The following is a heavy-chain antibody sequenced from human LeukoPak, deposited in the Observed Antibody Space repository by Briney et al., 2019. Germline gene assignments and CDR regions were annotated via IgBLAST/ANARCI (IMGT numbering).Heavy chain of an antibody. D-gene: IGHD2-2*01. Sequence: GGSLRLSCAASGFTFSSYEMNWVRQAPGKGLGWVSYISSGGSSIYYADSVKGRFTISRDNAKNSLYLQMNSLRAEDTAVYYCARIRGYCSSTSCFNDHWGLGTLVTVSS. V-gene: IGHV3-48*03. CDR1: GFTFSSYE. CDR3: ARIRGYCSSTSCFNDH. J-gene: IGHJ4*02. CDR2: ISSGGSSI.